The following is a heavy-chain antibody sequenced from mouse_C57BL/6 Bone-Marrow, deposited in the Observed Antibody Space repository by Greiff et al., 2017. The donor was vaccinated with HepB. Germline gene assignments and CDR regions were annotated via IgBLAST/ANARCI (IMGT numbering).Heavy chain of an antibody. D-gene: IGHD1-1*01. V-gene: IGHV1-64*01. CDR1: GYTFTSYW. CDR3: AREHGYYYGSPYFDY. Sequence: QVQLKQPGAELVKPGASVKLSCKASGYTFTSYWMHWVKQRPGQGLEWIGMIHPNSGSTNYNEKFKSKATLTVDKSSSTAYMQRSSLTSEDSAVYYCAREHGYYYGSPYFDYWGQGTTLTVSS. J-gene: IGHJ2*01. CDR2: IHPNSGST.